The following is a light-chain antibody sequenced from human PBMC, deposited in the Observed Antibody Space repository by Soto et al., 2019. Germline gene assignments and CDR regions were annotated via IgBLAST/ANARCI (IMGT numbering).Light chain of an antibody. V-gene: IGLV2-14*01. J-gene: IGLJ2*01. CDR1: SSDVGGYNY. CDR2: EVS. CDR3: SSYTSSSTLV. Sequence: QSALTQPASVSGSPGQSITISCTGTSSDVGGYNYVSWYQQHPGKAPKLMISEVSNRPSGVSNRFSGSKSGNTASLTISGLQAEDEADYYCSSYTSSSTLVFGGGTNSPS.